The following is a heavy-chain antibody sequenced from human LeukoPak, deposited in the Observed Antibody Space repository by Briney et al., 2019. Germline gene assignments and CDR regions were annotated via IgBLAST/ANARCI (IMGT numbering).Heavy chain of an antibody. D-gene: IGHD2-2*01. Sequence: PGGSLRLSCTASGFTFGDYAMSWFRQAPGKGLEWVGFIRSKAYGGTTEYAASVKGRFTISRDDSKSIAYLQMNSLKTEDTAVYYCTRDIGYCSSTSCYGRWVDPWGQGTLVTVSS. V-gene: IGHV3-49*03. J-gene: IGHJ5*02. CDR2: IRSKAYGGTT. CDR3: TRDIGYCSSTSCYGRWVDP. CDR1: GFTFGDYA.